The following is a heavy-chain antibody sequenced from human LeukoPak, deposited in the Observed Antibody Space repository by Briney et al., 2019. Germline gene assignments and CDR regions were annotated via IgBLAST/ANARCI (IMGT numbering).Heavy chain of an antibody. J-gene: IGHJ4*02. D-gene: IGHD3-16*01. CDR3: ARVINTFLHFDF. V-gene: IGHV4-59*12. CDR2: IYYSGST. CDR1: GGSISSYY. Sequence: NPSETLSLTCTVSGGSISSYYWSWIRQPPGKGLEWIGYIYYSGSTNYNPSLKSRVTISVDTSKNQFSLKLSSVTAAGTAVYYCARVINTFLHFDFWGQGTLVTVSS.